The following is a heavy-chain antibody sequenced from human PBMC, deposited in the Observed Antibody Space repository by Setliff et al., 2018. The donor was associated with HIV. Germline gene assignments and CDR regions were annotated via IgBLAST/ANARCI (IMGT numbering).Heavy chain of an antibody. CDR2: INHSGRT. CDR1: GGSFSGSY. Sequence: PSETLSLTCAVYGGSFSGSYWSWVRQPPGKGLEWIGEINHSGRTNYNPSLKGRVIMSEDTSKNHFSLRLNSVTAADTAVYFCARGPYSRKFDPWGHGTLVTVSS. CDR3: ARGPYSRKFDP. J-gene: IGHJ5*02. D-gene: IGHD1-26*01. V-gene: IGHV4-34*01.